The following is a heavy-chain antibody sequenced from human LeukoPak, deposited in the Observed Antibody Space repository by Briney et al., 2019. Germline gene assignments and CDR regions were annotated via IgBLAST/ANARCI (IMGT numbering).Heavy chain of an antibody. D-gene: IGHD3-10*01. J-gene: IGHJ5*02. Sequence: SQTLSLTCTVSGGSISSGGYYWSWIRQHPGKGLEWIGYIYYSGSTYYNPSLKSRVTISVDTSKNQFSLKLSSVTAADTAVYYCARVELLWFGELMLARGLDPWGQGTLVTVSS. V-gene: IGHV4-31*03. CDR1: GGSISSGGYY. CDR3: ARVELLWFGELMLARGLDP. CDR2: IYYSGST.